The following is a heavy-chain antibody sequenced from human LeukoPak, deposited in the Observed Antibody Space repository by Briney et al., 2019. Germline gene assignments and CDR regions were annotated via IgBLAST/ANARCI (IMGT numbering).Heavy chain of an antibody. Sequence: SETLSLTCAVYGGSFSGYYWSWIRQPPGKGLEWIGEIKHSGSTNYNPSLKSRLTISVDTSKNQFSLKLSSVTAADTAVYYCARRRYDYVWGSYRYQYFDYWGQGTLVTVSS. CDR1: GGSFSGYY. CDR2: IKHSGST. V-gene: IGHV4-34*01. J-gene: IGHJ4*02. CDR3: ARRRYDYVWGSYRYQYFDY. D-gene: IGHD3-16*02.